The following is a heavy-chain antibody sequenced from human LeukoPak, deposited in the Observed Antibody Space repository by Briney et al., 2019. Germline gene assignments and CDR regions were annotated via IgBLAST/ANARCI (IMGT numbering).Heavy chain of an antibody. D-gene: IGHD1-26*01. V-gene: IGHV3-53*01. CDR1: GFIVSSNY. CDR2: IYSGGST. Sequence: GGSLRLSCAASGFIVSSNYMSWVRQAPGKGLEWVSVIYSGGSTYYADSVKGRFTISRDNAKNPLYLQMNSLRADDTAVYYCVKDSPPRYSGSPPAYWGQGTLVTVSS. J-gene: IGHJ4*02. CDR3: VKDSPPRYSGSPPAY.